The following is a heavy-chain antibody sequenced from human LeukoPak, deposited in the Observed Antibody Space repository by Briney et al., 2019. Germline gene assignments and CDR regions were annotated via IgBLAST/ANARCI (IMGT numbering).Heavy chain of an antibody. CDR3: AKALGLGSSDY. V-gene: IGHV3-30*18. CDR2: ISYDGSNK. D-gene: IGHD1-26*01. Sequence: GGSLRLSCAASGFTFSSYGMHWVRQAPGKGLEWVAVISYDGSNKYYADSVKGRFTISRDNSKNTLYLQMNSLRAEDTAVYYCAKALGLGSSDYWGQGVLVTVSS. J-gene: IGHJ4*02. CDR1: GFTFSSYG.